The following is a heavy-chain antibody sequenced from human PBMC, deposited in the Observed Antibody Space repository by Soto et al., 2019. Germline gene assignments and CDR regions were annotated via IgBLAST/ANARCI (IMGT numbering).Heavy chain of an antibody. V-gene: IGHV3-30-3*01. D-gene: IGHD5-12*01. Sequence: QVQLVESGGGVVQPGRSLRLSCAASGFTFSSYAMHWVRQAPGKGLEWVAVISYDGSNKYYADSVKGRFTISRDNSKHPLYLRMNSVRVEDTAVYCCARGSGYDLDYWGQGTLVTVSS. CDR3: ARGSGYDLDY. CDR2: ISYDGSNK. CDR1: GFTFSSYA. J-gene: IGHJ4*02.